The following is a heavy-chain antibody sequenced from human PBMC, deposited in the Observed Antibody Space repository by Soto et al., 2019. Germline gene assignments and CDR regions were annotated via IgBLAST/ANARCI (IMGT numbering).Heavy chain of an antibody. CDR1: GYTFSSYY. CDR3: ARVHVDTAMWELMAPDY. CDR2: INPRGGST. Sequence: GASVKVSCKAFGYTFSSYYMNWVRQAPGQGLEWMGIINPRGGSTDYAQKFQGRVTMTRDTSTSTVYMELSSLRSEDTAVYYCARVHVDTAMWELMAPDYWGQGTLVTVSS. V-gene: IGHV1-46*03. J-gene: IGHJ4*02. D-gene: IGHD5-18*01.